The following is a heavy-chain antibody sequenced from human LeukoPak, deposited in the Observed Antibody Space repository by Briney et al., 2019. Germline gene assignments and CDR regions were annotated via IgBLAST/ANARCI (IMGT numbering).Heavy chain of an antibody. D-gene: IGHD5-12*01. CDR1: GGSISSSSYY. J-gene: IGHJ4*02. CDR3: ARQGGYSGYDYFDY. V-gene: IGHV4-39*01. CDR2: IYYSGST. Sequence: SETLSLTCTVSGGSISSSSYYWGWLRQPPGKGLEWIGSIYYSGSTYYNPSLKSRVTISVDTSKNQFSLKLSSVTAADTAVYYCARQGGYSGYDYFDYWGQGTLVTVSS.